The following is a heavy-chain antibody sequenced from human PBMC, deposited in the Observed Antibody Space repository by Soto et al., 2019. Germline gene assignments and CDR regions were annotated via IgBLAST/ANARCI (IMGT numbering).Heavy chain of an antibody. CDR3: ARDLEWEPSTPNYYYSYGMDV. CDR2: ISAYNGNT. D-gene: IGHD1-26*01. J-gene: IGHJ6*02. Sequence: QVQLVQSGAEVKKPGASVKVSCKASGYTFTSYGISWVRQAPGQGLEWMGWISAYNGNTNYAQKLQGRVTMTTDTSTSTAYMELRSLRSDDTAVYYCARDLEWEPSTPNYYYSYGMDVWGQGTTVTVSS. CDR1: GYTFTSYG. V-gene: IGHV1-18*04.